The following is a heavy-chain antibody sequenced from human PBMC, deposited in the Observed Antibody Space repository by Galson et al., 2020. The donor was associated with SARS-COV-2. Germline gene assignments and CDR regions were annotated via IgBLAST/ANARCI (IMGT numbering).Heavy chain of an antibody. J-gene: IGHJ4*02. CDR1: GFTFSKYV. CDR2: ISYDGNNK. V-gene: IGHV3-30*18. Sequence: GGSLRLSCVASGFTFSKYVMHWVRQAPGKGLEWVAIISYDGNNKYADSVKGRFTISRDNSKSTLFLQMNSLRPEDTAVYYCAKETADYDSSNFDFWGQGTLVTVSS. CDR3: AKETADYDSSNFDF. D-gene: IGHD3-22*01.